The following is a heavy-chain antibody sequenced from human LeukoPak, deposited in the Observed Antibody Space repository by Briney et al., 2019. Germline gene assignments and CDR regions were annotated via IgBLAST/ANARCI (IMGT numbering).Heavy chain of an antibody. CDR1: GYTFTSYG. CDR2: ISAYNGNT. V-gene: IGHV1-18*01. J-gene: IGHJ6*03. Sequence: ASVKVSCKASGYTFTSYGISWVRQAPGQGLEWMGWISAYNGNTNYAQKLQGRVTMTTDASTSTAYMELRSLRSDDTAVYYCARATRSGRSYYYYMDVWGKGTTVTVSS. CDR3: ARATRSGRSYYYYMDV. D-gene: IGHD6-19*01.